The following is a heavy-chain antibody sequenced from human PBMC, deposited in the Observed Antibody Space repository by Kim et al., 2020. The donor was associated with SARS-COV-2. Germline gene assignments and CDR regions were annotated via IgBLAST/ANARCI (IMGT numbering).Heavy chain of an antibody. J-gene: IGHJ4*02. CDR1: GYTFTSYA. CDR3: ARERTQLAAAGTMDY. V-gene: IGHV1-3*01. CDR2: INAGNGNT. Sequence: ASVKVSCKASGYTFTSYAMHWVRQAPGQRLEWMGWINAGNGNTKYSQKFQGRVTITRDTSASTAYMELRSLRSEDTAVYYCARERTQLAAAGTMDYWGQGTLVTLSS. D-gene: IGHD6-13*01.